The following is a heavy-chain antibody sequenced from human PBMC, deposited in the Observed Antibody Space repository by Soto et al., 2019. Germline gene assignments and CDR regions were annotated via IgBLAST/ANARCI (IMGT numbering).Heavy chain of an antibody. Sequence: SETLSLTCSVSGDSISNLDYFWAWIRQPPGQALEYIGYVYKSATTYYNPSFESRVAISVDTSKSQFSLNVTSVTAADTAVYFCARGRYCLTGRCFPNWFDSWGQGALVTVS. CDR1: GDSISNLDYF. J-gene: IGHJ5*01. D-gene: IGHD7-27*01. CDR2: VYKSATT. CDR3: ARGRYCLTGRCFPNWFDS. V-gene: IGHV4-30-4*01.